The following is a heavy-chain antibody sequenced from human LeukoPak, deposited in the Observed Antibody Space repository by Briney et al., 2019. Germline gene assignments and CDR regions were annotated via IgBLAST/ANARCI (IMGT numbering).Heavy chain of an antibody. J-gene: IGHJ6*03. CDR3: ARDRSGTGYYYYYMDV. V-gene: IGHV3-30*02. D-gene: IGHD1-1*01. Sequence: GGSLRLSCAASGFTFSSYGMHWVRQAPGKGLEWVAFIRYDGSNKYYADSVKGRFTISRDNSKNTLYLQMNSLRAEDTAVYYCARDRSGTGYYYYYMDVWGKGTTVTVSS. CDR2: IRYDGSNK. CDR1: GFTFSSYG.